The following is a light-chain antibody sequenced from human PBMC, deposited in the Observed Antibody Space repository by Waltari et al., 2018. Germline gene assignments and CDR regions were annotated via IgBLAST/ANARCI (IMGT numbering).Light chain of an antibody. CDR2: AAS. Sequence: DIQMTQSPSSLSASVGDRVTITCRASQDISHYLAWFQQKPGKAPKSLIYAASNLQSGVPSKFSGGGSGTDFTLTISSLQPEDFATYYCQQYKSYPLTVGGGTKVEIK. V-gene: IGKV1-16*02. J-gene: IGKJ4*01. CDR1: QDISHY. CDR3: QQYKSYPLT.